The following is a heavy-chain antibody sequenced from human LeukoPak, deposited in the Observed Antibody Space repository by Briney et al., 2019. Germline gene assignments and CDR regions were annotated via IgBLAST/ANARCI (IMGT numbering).Heavy chain of an antibody. CDR3: ARLEGGSSSWYWFDP. V-gene: IGHV4-59*08. D-gene: IGHD6-13*01. J-gene: IGHJ5*02. Sequence: PSETLSLTCTVSGGSISSYYWSWIRQPPGKGLEWIGYIYYSGSTNYNPSLKSRVTISVDTSKNQFSLKLSSVTAADTAVYYCARLEGGSSSWYWFDPWGQGTLVTVSS. CDR2: IYYSGST. CDR1: GGSISSYY.